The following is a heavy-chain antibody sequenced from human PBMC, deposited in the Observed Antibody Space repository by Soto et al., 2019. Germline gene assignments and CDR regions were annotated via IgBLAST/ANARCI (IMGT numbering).Heavy chain of an antibody. D-gene: IGHD3-10*01. J-gene: IGHJ4*02. CDR3: ASGLLWFGEPRANDY. CDR1: GFTFSSYA. CDR2: ISYDGSNK. V-gene: IGHV3-30-3*01. Sequence: GGSLRLSCAASGFTFSSYAMHWVRQAPGKGLEWVAVISYDGSNKYYADSVKGRFTISRDNSKNTLYLQMNSLRAEDTAVYYCASGLLWFGEPRANDYWGQGTLVTVSS.